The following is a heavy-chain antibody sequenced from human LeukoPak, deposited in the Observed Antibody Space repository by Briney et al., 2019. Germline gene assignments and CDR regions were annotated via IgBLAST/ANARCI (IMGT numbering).Heavy chain of an antibody. CDR1: GFTFSSYW. CDR3: ARDGVPMVRGVYLSDY. D-gene: IGHD3-10*01. Sequence: GGSLRLSCAASGFTFSSYWMSWVRQAPGKGLEWVANIKQDGSEKYYVDSVKGRFTISRDNAKNSLYLQMNSLRAEDTAVYYCARDGVPMVRGVYLSDYWGQGTLVTVSS. J-gene: IGHJ4*02. V-gene: IGHV3-7*01. CDR2: IKQDGSEK.